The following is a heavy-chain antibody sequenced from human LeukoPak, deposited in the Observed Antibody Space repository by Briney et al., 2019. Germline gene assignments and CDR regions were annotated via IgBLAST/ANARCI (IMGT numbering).Heavy chain of an antibody. CDR2: INHSGST. Sequence: SETLSLTCALYGDSFSGYYWTWIRQSPGKGLEWIGEINHSGSTNHNPPLKSRVTISVDTSKNQFSLNLTSVTAADTAIYYCATNVPGTTYFDPWGQGTLVTVSS. D-gene: IGHD1-14*01. J-gene: IGHJ4*02. CDR3: ATNVPGTTYFDP. CDR1: GDSFSGYY. V-gene: IGHV4-34*01.